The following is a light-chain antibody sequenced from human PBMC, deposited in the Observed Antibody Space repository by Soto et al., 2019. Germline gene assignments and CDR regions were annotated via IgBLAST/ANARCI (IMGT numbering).Light chain of an antibody. CDR3: QQYGSSPRT. V-gene: IGKV3-20*01. Sequence: PGERVTLSCRASQTVSSSYLAWYQQKPGQAPRLLIHGASSRATGIPDRFSGSGSGTDFTLTISRLEPEDFAVYYCQQYGSSPRTFGQGTKVEIK. CDR1: QTVSSSY. J-gene: IGKJ1*01. CDR2: GAS.